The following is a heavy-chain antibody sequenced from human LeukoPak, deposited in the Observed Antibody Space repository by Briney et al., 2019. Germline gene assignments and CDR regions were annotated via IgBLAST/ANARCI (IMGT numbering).Heavy chain of an antibody. V-gene: IGHV4-4*07. J-gene: IGHJ4*02. CDR2: IHATGST. D-gene: IGHD1-26*01. Sequence: SETLSLTCDVSGDFIRSYWWGWVRQPAGKGLEWIGRIHATGSTKFNPSLKSRLTMSMDTSTNQFSLKLSLKLTSVTAADTAVYFCARQGYTASYYFLDFWSQGTLVTVSP. CDR3: ARQGYTASYYFLDF. CDR1: GDFIRSYW.